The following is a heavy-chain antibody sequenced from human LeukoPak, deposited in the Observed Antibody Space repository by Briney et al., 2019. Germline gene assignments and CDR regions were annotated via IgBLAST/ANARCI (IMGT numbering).Heavy chain of an antibody. V-gene: IGHV3-64D*06. J-gene: IGHJ4*02. D-gene: IGHD3-10*01. CDR2: ISSNGGST. Sequence: GGSLRLSCAASGFTFSSYAMSRVRQAPGKGLEYVSAISSNGGSTYYADSVKGRFTISRDNSKNTLYLQMSSLRAEDTAVYYCVKVFGSGSYPDYFDYWGQGTLVTVSS. CDR1: GFTFSSYA. CDR3: VKVFGSGSYPDYFDY.